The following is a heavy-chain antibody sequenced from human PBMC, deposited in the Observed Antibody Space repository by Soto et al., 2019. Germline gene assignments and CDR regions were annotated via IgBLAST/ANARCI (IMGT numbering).Heavy chain of an antibody. Sequence: ETLSLTCAVYGGSFSGYYWSWIRQPPGKGLEWIGEINHSGSTNYNPSLKSRVTISVDTSKNQFSLKLSSVTAADTAVYYCARYPTGEKYYFDYWGQGTLVTVSS. CDR2: INHSGST. D-gene: IGHD7-27*01. CDR1: GGSFSGYY. V-gene: IGHV4-34*01. CDR3: ARYPTGEKYYFDY. J-gene: IGHJ4*02.